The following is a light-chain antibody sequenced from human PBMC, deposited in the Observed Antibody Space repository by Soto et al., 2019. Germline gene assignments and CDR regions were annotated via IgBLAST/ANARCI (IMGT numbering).Light chain of an antibody. CDR1: QSISSW. V-gene: IGKV1-5*01. J-gene: IGKJ4*01. CDR2: DAS. CDR3: QQYNSYSLT. Sequence: DIQMTQSPSTLSASVGDRVTITCRASQSISSWLAWYQQKPGKAPNLLIYDASSLESGVPSRFSGSGSGTEFTLTISSLQPDDSATYYCQQYNSYSLTFGGGTKVDIK.